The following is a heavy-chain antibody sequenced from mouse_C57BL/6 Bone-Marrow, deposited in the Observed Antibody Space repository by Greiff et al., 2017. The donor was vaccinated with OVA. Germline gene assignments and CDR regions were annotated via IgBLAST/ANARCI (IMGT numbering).Heavy chain of an antibody. CDR3: ARTGSSYFHWYFDV. Sequence: VQLQQPGAELVKPGASVKMSCKASGYTFTSYWMHWVKQRPGQGLEWIGNINPSNGGTNYNEKFKSKATLTVDKSSSTAYMQLSSLTSEDSAVYYCARTGSSYFHWYFDVWGTGTTVTVSS. J-gene: IGHJ1*03. V-gene: IGHV1-53*01. CDR1: GYTFTSYW. D-gene: IGHD1-1*01. CDR2: INPSNGGT.